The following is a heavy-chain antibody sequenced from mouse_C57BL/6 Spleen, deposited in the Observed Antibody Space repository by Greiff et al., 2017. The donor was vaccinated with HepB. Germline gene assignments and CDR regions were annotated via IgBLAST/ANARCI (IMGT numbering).Heavy chain of an antibody. CDR1: GFSLTSYG. D-gene: IGHD2-1*01. V-gene: IGHV2-2*01. J-gene: IGHJ4*01. CDR2: IWSGGSA. Sequence: QVQLKQSGPGLVQPSQSLSITCTVSGFSLTSYGVHWVRQSPGKGLEWLGVIWSGGSADYNAAFISRLSISKDNSKSQVFFKLNSLQADDTAIYYWARNGGNYVAMDYWGQGTSVTVSS. CDR3: ARNGGNYVAMDY.